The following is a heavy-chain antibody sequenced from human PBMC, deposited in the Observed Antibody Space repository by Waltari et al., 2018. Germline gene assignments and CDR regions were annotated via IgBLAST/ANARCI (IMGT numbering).Heavy chain of an antibody. CDR1: GFPFGSKD. J-gene: IGHJ4*02. D-gene: IGHD1-1*01. CDR2: RIYSGGST. CDR3: AKGGDTGTYGFFDF. Sequence: EVQLLESGGGLAQPGGSLRLSCEASGFPFGSKDMTWVRQAPGKGLEWVSRIYSGGSTNYADSVKGRFTVSRDNSKNTLYLQMSNLRGEDTAVYYCAKGGDTGTYGFFDFWGQGTLVSVSS. V-gene: IGHV3-23*03.